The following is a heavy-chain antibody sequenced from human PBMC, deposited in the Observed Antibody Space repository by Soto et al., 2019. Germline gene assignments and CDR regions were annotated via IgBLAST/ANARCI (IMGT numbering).Heavy chain of an antibody. CDR2: ISGSGGST. D-gene: IGHD3-10*01. J-gene: IGHJ6*03. CDR3: AKGYYYGSGSYYNNYYYYYMDV. CDR1: GFTFSSYA. Sequence: GGSLRLSCAASGFTFSSYAMSWVRQAPGKGLEWVSAISGSGGSTYYADSVKGRFTISRDNSKNTLYLQMNSLRAEDTAVYYCAKGYYYGSGSYYNNYYYYYMDVWGKGTTVTVSS. V-gene: IGHV3-23*01.